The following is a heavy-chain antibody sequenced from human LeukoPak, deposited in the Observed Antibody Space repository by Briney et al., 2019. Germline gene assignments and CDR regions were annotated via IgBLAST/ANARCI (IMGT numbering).Heavy chain of an antibody. J-gene: IGHJ3*02. D-gene: IGHD1-14*01. CDR2: ISGSGGST. Sequence: PGGSLRLSCAASGFTFSTYAMHWVRQAPGKGLEWVSSISGSGGSTYYADSVKGRFTISRDSSKNTLYLQMNSLRAEDTAVYYCAKGKPDRILGAAFDIWGQGTMVTVSS. CDR1: GFTFSTYA. V-gene: IGHV3-23*01. CDR3: AKGKPDRILGAAFDI.